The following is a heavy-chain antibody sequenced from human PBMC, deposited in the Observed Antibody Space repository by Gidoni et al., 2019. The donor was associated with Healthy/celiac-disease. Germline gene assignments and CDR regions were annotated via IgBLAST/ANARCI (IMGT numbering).Heavy chain of an antibody. CDR1: GGSISSSSYY. J-gene: IGHJ4*02. CDR2: IYYSGST. D-gene: IGHD6-13*01. CDR3: ARHGIAAAGTDFDY. V-gene: IGHV4-39*01. Sequence: QLQLQASGPGLVKPSETLSLTCTVPGGSISSSSYYWGWIRQPPGKGLEWIGSIYYSGSTYYNPSLKSRVTISVDTSKNQFSLKLSSVTAADTAVYYCARHGIAAAGTDFDYWGQGTLVTVSS.